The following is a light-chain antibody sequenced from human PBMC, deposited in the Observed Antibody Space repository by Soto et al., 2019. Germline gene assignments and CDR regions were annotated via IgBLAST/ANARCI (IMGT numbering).Light chain of an antibody. CDR1: QSISSY. CDR3: QQYSTFSLK. J-gene: IGKJ1*01. V-gene: IGKV1-5*03. CDR2: RAS. Sequence: DIQLTQSHSTLSESGGARLTLXWRASQSISSYLNWYQQKPGKAPKLLISRASSLETGVPSRFSGSGSGTEFTLTISSLQPDDSATYYCQQYSTFSLKFGQGTKVDIK.